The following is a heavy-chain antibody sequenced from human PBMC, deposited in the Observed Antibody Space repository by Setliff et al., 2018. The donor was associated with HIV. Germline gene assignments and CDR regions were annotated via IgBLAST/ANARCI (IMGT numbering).Heavy chain of an antibody. Sequence: ASVKVSCKASKYTFTDYYMHWVQQAPGKGLEWMGRVDPEDDKTIYAEKFQGRVTMTTATSSDTAYLYLSSLRSEDTAVYYCATADQKWHHYWGQGTLVTVSS. D-gene: IGHD5-12*01. J-gene: IGHJ4*02. CDR3: ATADQKWHHY. CDR2: VDPEDDKT. V-gene: IGHV1-69-2*01. CDR1: KYTFTDYY.